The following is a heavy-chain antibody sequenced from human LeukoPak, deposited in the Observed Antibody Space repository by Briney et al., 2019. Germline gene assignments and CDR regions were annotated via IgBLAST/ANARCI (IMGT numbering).Heavy chain of an antibody. V-gene: IGHV4-38-2*02. CDR3: ARGLREVRY. CDR2: IYHSGST. J-gene: IGHJ4*02. D-gene: IGHD3-16*01. CDR1: DYSISSGFF. Sequence: SETLSLTCTVSDYSISSGFFWGWIRQPPGKGLEWIGSIYHSGSTYSNPSLKSRVTISVDTSKNQFSLKLSSVTAADTAVYYCARGLREVRYWGQGTLVTVSS.